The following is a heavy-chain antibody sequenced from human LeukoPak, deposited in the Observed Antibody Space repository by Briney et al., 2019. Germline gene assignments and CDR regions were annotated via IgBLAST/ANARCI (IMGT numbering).Heavy chain of an antibody. CDR2: INPNSGGT. Sequence: ASVKVSCKVSGYTFTGYYMHWVRQAPGQGLEWMGWINPNSGGTNYAQKFQGGVTMTRDTSISTAYMELSRLRSDDTAMYYCARSRYYYDSSGQIDYWGQGTLVTVSS. V-gene: IGHV1-2*02. D-gene: IGHD3-22*01. CDR3: ARSRYYYDSSGQIDY. J-gene: IGHJ4*02. CDR1: GYTFTGYY.